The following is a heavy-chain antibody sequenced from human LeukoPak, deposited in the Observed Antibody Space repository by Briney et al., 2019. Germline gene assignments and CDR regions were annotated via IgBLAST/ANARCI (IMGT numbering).Heavy chain of an antibody. CDR3: ARFVVPAAIQGGHYFDY. CDR1: GGSFSGYY. J-gene: IGHJ4*02. CDR2: INHSGST. Sequence: PSETLSLTCAVYGGSFSGYYWSWIRQPPGKGLEWIGEINHSGSTNYNPSLKSRVTISVDTSKNQFSLKLSSVTAADTAVYYCARFVVPAAIQGGHYFDYWGQGTLVTVSS. D-gene: IGHD2-2*02. V-gene: IGHV4-34*01.